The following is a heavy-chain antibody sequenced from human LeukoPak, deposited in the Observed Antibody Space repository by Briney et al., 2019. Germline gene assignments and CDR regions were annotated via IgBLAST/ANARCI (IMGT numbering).Heavy chain of an antibody. CDR1: GYTFIYYG. D-gene: IGHD2-21*02. Sequence: ASVKVSCKASGYTFIYYGISWVRQAPGQGLEWMGWITGYNGNTSYTQNLQGRVTMTTDTSTSTAYMELRSLRSDDTAVYYCARDPQPAYCGGDCFDHDAFDIWGQGTMVTVSS. J-gene: IGHJ3*02. CDR2: ITGYNGNT. CDR3: ARDPQPAYCGGDCFDHDAFDI. V-gene: IGHV1-18*01.